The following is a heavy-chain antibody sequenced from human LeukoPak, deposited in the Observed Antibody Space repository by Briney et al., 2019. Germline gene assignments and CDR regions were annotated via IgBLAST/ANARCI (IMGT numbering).Heavy chain of an antibody. J-gene: IGHJ6*02. V-gene: IGHV1-69*13. CDR2: IIPIFGTA. CDR3: ARAHSTMVRGVIIFEYGMDV. Sequence: ASVKVSCKASGGTFSSYAISWVRQAPGQGLEWMGGIIPIFGTANYAQKFQGRVTITADESTSIAYMELSSLRSEDTAVYYCARAHSTMVRGVIIFEYGMDVWGQGTTVTVSS. D-gene: IGHD3-10*01. CDR1: GGTFSSYA.